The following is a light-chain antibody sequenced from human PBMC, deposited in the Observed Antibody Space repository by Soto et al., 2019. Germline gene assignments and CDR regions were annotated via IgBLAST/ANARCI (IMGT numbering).Light chain of an antibody. Sequence: QSVLTQPASVSGSPGQSITISCIGTSSDVGTYKYVSWYQQHPGKGPKVIIYEVINRPSGISNRFSGSKSGNTASLTISGRQAEDEADYYCSSFTINSTLVFGGGTKLTVL. V-gene: IGLV2-14*01. J-gene: IGLJ2*01. CDR2: EVI. CDR1: SSDVGTYKY. CDR3: SSFTINSTLV.